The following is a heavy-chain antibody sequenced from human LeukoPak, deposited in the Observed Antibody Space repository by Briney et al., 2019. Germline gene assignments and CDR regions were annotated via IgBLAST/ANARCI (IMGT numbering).Heavy chain of an antibody. CDR1: GFTVSSNY. CDR3: ARGGGPAPGSYSFDY. J-gene: IGHJ4*02. V-gene: IGHV3-53*04. Sequence: GGSLRLSCAASGFTVSSNYMSWVRQAPGKGVEGVSVIYSGGSTYYADSVKGRFTISRHNCKNPLYLQMNSLKAEDPAVYYCARGGGPAPGSYSFDYWGQGTLVTVSS. CDR2: IYSGGST. D-gene: IGHD1-26*01.